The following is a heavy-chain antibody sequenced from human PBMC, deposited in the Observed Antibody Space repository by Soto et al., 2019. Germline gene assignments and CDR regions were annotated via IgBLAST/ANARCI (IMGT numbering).Heavy chain of an antibody. V-gene: IGHV1-24*01. Sequence: ASVKVSCKVSGYTLTELSMHWVRQAPGKGLEWMGGFDPEDGETIYAQKFQGRVTMTEDTSTDTAYMELSSLRSEDTAVYYCATDQQLVQEVYYYGMDVWGQGTTVTVSS. CDR1: GYTLTELS. CDR3: ATDQQLVQEVYYYGMDV. J-gene: IGHJ6*02. CDR2: FDPEDGET. D-gene: IGHD6-6*01.